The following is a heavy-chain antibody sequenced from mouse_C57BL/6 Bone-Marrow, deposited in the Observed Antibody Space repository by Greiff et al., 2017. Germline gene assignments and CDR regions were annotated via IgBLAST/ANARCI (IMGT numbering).Heavy chain of an antibody. CDR3: TADYGRGFAY. J-gene: IGHJ3*01. Sequence: EVKLQESGAELVRPGASVKLSCTASGFTFKDDYMHWVKQRPEQGLEWIGWIDPENGDTEYASKFQGKATITADTSSNTAYLQLSSLTSEDTAVYYCTADYGRGFAYWGQGTLVTVSA. V-gene: IGHV14-4*01. D-gene: IGHD1-1*01. CDR1: GFTFKDDY. CDR2: IDPENGDT.